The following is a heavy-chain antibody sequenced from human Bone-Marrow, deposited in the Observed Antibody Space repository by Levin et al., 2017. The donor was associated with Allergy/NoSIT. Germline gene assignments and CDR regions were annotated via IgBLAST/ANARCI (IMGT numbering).Heavy chain of an antibody. CDR3: ARGQLVRGSFDL. V-gene: IGHV3-21*01. CDR2: ISSSSSYI. J-gene: IGHJ2*01. CDR1: GFTFNSYS. Sequence: PGGSLRLSCAASGFTFNSYSMNWVRQAPGKGLEWVSSISSSSSYIYYADSLKGRFTISRDSAKNSLYLQMNSLRAEDTAVYYCARGQLVRGSFDLWGRGTLVTVSS. D-gene: IGHD6-13*01.